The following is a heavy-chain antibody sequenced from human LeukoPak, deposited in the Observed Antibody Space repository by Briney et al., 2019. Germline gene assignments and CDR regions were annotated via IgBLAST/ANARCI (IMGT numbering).Heavy chain of an antibody. D-gene: IGHD6-19*01. J-gene: IGHJ1*01. Sequence: GGSLRLSCAASGSTFSDYYMSWIRQAPGKGLEWVSYISSSGSTIYYADSVKGRFTISRDNAKNSLYLQMNSLRAEDTAVYYCARGEKQWLVPEYFQHWGQGTLVTVSS. CDR1: GSTFSDYY. CDR3: ARGEKQWLVPEYFQH. CDR2: ISSSGSTI. V-gene: IGHV3-11*01.